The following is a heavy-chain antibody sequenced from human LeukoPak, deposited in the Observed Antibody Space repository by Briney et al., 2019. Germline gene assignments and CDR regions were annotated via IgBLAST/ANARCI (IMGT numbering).Heavy chain of an antibody. CDR2: IYYSGST. J-gene: IGHJ6*03. CDR3: ARLYNPTNHRGHYYYMDV. CDR1: GGSISSSSYY. D-gene: IGHD1-1*01. V-gene: IGHV4-39*01. Sequence: SETLSLTCTVSGGSISSSSYYWGWIRQPPGKGLEWIGSIYYSGSTYYNPSLKSRVTISVDTSKNQFSLKLSSVTAADTAVYYCARLYNPTNHRGHYYYMDVWGKGTTVTISS.